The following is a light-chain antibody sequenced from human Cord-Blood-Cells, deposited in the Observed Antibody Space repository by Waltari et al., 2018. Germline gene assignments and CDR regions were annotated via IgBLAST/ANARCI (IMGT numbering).Light chain of an antibody. J-gene: IGLJ3*02. CDR3: SSYTSSSTWV. CDR2: DVS. V-gene: IGLV2-14*01. Sequence: QSALTQPAAVSGSPGQSITISCTGTSSDVGGYNYVSWYQQHPDKAPKLRIYDVSKRPSGVSNRFSGSKSGNTASLTISGLQAEDEADYYCSSYTSSSTWVFGGGTKLTVL. CDR1: SSDVGGYNY.